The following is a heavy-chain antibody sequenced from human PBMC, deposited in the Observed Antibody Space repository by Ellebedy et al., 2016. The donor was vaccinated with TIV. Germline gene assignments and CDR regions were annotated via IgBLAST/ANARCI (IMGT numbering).Heavy chain of an antibody. J-gene: IGHJ4*02. CDR1: GFSFSDYS. Sequence: PGGSLRLSCAASGFSFSDYSMNWVRQAPGKGLEWVSYIGARSSSIYYADSVKGRFTVSRDNAKNSLFLQMISLRDDDTAVYFCARESQEFTKSGPEDYWGQGTLVTVSS. D-gene: IGHD2-8*01. CDR2: IGARSSSI. V-gene: IGHV3-48*02. CDR3: ARESQEFTKSGPEDY.